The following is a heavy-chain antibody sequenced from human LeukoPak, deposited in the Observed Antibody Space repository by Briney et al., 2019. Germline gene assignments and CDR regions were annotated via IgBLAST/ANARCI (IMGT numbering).Heavy chain of an antibody. D-gene: IGHD2-8*01. V-gene: IGHV4-59*11. CDR2: ISYIGST. J-gene: IGHJ3*02. CDR1: DASISGHY. CDR3: ARDQISMNAFDM. Sequence: PSESLSLTCTVSDASISGHYLTWIRQPPGKGLEWIGYISYIGSTNYNPSLKSRVTTSVDTSKNQFSLKLSSVTAADTAVYYCARDQISMNAFDMWGQGALVTVSS.